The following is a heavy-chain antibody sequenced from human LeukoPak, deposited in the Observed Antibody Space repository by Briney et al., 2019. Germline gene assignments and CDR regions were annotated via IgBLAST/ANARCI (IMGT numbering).Heavy chain of an antibody. Sequence: SETLSLTCTVSGGSISSSSYYWGWIRQPPQKGLEWIGSIYYSGSTYYNPSLKSRVTISADTSKNQFSLKLSSVTAADTAVYHCARHLTSEYSSGWYYVDYWGQGTLVTVSS. J-gene: IGHJ4*02. CDR1: GGSISSSSYY. D-gene: IGHD6-19*01. CDR2: IYYSGST. CDR3: ARHLTSEYSSGWYYVDY. V-gene: IGHV4-39*01.